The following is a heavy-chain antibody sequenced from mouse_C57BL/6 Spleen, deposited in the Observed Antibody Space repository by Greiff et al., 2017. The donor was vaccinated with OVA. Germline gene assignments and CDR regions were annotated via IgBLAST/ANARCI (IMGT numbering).Heavy chain of an antibody. Sequence: VKLMESGPGLVAPSQSLSITCTVSGFSLTSYAISWVRQPPGKGLEWLGVIWTGGGTNYNSALKSRLSISKDNSKSQVFLKMNSLQTDDTARYYCARNYGTTVVATEYYAMDYWGQGTSVTVSS. J-gene: IGHJ4*01. CDR1: GFSLTSYA. V-gene: IGHV2-9-1*01. CDR2: IWTGGGT. CDR3: ARNYGTTVVATEYYAMDY. D-gene: IGHD1-1*01.